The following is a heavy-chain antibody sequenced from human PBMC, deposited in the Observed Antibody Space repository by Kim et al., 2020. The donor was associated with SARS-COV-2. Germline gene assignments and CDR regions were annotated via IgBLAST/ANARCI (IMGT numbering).Heavy chain of an antibody. CDR3: ARGVSSAYYYYFDY. CDR2: IDQSGTT. D-gene: IGHD3-22*01. J-gene: IGHJ4*02. CDR1: GGSISSSNW. V-gene: IGHV4-4*02. Sequence: SETLSLTCAVSGGSISSSNWWTWVRQSPGKGLEWIGEIDQSGTTNYNPSLKSRVTTSVDKSKNQFFLKVTSVTAADTAVYFCARGVSSAYYYYFDYWGQG.